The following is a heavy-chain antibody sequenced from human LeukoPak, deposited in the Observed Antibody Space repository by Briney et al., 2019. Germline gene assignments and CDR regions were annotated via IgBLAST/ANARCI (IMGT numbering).Heavy chain of an antibody. D-gene: IGHD2-15*01. Sequence: GGSLRLSWAASGFTFSSYWMSWVRQAPGKGLEWVANIKQDGSEKYYVDSVKGRFTISRDNAKNSLYLQMNSLRAEDTAVYYCARSPTLRYCSGGSCQYFDYWGQGTLVTVSS. CDR1: GFTFSSYW. J-gene: IGHJ4*02. V-gene: IGHV3-7*01. CDR2: IKQDGSEK. CDR3: ARSPTLRYCSGGSCQYFDY.